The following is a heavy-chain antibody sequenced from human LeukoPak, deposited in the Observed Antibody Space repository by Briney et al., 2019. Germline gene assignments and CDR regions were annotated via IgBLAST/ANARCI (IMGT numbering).Heavy chain of an antibody. D-gene: IGHD5-12*01. Sequence: NPSDPLSLTCSVSGRSISSSNYYWRWIRQPPGEGLEWIGSIYYSGSTYYTPSLKSRVSISVDTSKNQFSLKLSSVTAADTAVYYCARRYDRWFDPWGQGTLVTVSS. V-gene: IGHV4-39*01. CDR3: ARRYDRWFDP. J-gene: IGHJ5*02. CDR1: GRSISSSNYY. CDR2: IYYSGST.